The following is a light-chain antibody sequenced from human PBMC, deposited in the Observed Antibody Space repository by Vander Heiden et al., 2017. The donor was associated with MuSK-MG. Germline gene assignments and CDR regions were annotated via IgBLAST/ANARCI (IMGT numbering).Light chain of an antibody. CDR2: AAS. V-gene: IGKV1-39*01. CDR1: QRINIY. CDR3: QQSDNTPIT. Sequence: DIQMTQSPSSLSASVGDTVTITCRASQRINIYLNWYQQKPGRAPKVLLYAASSLQSGVPSRFSGSGSGTDFTLTIRRLQPEDFATYFCQQSDNTPITFGGGTKVEIK. J-gene: IGKJ4*01.